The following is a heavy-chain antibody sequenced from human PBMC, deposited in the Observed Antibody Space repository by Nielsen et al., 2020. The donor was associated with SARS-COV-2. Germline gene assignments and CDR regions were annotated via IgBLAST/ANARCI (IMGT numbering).Heavy chain of an antibody. V-gene: IGHV3-49*04. Sequence: GESLKISCAASGFTFSSYSMNWVRQAPGKGLEWVGFIRSKAYGGTTEYAASVKGRFTISRDDSKSIAYLQMNSLKTEDTAVYYCTRDRLKGYCSGGSCLPFDYWGQGTLVTVSS. J-gene: IGHJ4*02. CDR1: GFTFSSYS. CDR3: TRDRLKGYCSGGSCLPFDY. CDR2: IRSKAYGGTT. D-gene: IGHD2-15*01.